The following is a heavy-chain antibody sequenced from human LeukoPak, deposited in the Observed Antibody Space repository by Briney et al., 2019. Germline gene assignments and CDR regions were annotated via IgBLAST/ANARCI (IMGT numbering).Heavy chain of an antibody. CDR2: IYYSGST. CDR3: ARVLRQGWNDYGGGWFDP. J-gene: IGHJ5*02. CDR1: GGSVSSGSYY. Sequence: SETLSLTCTVSGGSVSSGSYYWSWIRQPPGKGLEWIGYIYYSGSTNYNPSLKSRVTISVDTSKNQFSLKLSSVTAADTALYYRARVLRQGWNDYGGGWFDPWGQGTLVTVSS. V-gene: IGHV4-61*01. D-gene: IGHD1-1*01.